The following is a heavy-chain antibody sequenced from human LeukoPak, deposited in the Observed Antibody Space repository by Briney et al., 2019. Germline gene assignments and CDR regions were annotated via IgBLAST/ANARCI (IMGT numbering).Heavy chain of an antibody. CDR2: IYHSGST. V-gene: IGHV4-39*07. CDR1: GGSMSSSSYY. J-gene: IGHJ5*02. Sequence: SETLSLTCTVSGGSMSSSSYYWGWIRQPPGKGLEWIGSIYHSGSTYYNTSLKSRVTISVDTSKNQFSLKLNSVTAADTAVYYCATGWSGYYWTTWGQGTLVAVSS. D-gene: IGHD3-3*01. CDR3: ATGWSGYYWTT.